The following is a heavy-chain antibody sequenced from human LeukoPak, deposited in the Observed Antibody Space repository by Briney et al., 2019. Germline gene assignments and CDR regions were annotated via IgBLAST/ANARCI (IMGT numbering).Heavy chain of an antibody. J-gene: IGHJ1*01. D-gene: IGHD1-7*01. CDR1: GFTFSSYA. Sequence: GGSLRLSCAASGFTFSSYAMSWVRQAPGKGLEWVSAISGSGGSTYYADSVKGRFTISRDNSKNTLYLHMNSLRAEDTAVYYCAKGDNWNYENFQHWGQGTLVTVSS. CDR3: AKGDNWNYENFQH. V-gene: IGHV3-23*01. CDR2: ISGSGGST.